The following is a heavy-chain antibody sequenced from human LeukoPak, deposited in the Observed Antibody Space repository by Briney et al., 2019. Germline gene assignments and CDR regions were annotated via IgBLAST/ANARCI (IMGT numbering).Heavy chain of an antibody. CDR3: ARGGSRDGYIFNWFDP. D-gene: IGHD5-24*01. V-gene: IGHV4-34*01. Sequence: PSETLSLTCAVSGGSISSGGYSWSWIRQPPGKGLEWIGEINHSGSTNYNPSLKSRATISVDTSKNQFSLKLSSVTAADTAVYYCARGGSRDGYIFNWFDPWGQGTLVTVSS. J-gene: IGHJ5*02. CDR2: INHSGST. CDR1: GGSISSGGYS.